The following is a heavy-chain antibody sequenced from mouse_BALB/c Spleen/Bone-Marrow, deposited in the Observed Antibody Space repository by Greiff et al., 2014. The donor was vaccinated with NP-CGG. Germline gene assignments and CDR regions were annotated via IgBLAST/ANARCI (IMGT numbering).Heavy chain of an antibody. J-gene: IGHJ4*01. CDR3: ARYDGYSDNAMDY. V-gene: IGHV7-3*02. D-gene: IGHD2-3*01. CDR2: IRNKANGYTT. Sequence: EVKLMESGGGLVQPGSSLRLSCATSGFTFTDYYMNWVRQPPGKALEWLGFIRNKANGYTTEFSASVKGRFTISRDNSQSILYLQMNTLRAEDSATYYCARYDGYSDNAMDYWGQGTSVTVSP. CDR1: GFTFTDYY.